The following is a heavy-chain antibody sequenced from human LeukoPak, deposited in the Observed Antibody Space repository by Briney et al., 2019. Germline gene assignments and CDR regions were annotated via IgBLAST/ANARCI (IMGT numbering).Heavy chain of an antibody. D-gene: IGHD3-22*01. CDR2: IYYSGST. CDR1: GGSVSSGDYY. V-gene: IGHV4-61*08. J-gene: IGHJ4*02. Sequence: SQTLSLTCTVSGGSVSSGDYYWSWIRQPPGKGLEWIGYIYYSGSTNYNPSLKSRVTISVDTSKNQFSLKLSSVTAADTAVYYCARGLVYDSSGSQVDYWGQGTLVTVSS. CDR3: ARGLVYDSSGSQVDY.